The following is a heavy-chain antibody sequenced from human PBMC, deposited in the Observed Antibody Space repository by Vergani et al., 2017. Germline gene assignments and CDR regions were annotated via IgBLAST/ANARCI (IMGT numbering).Heavy chain of an antibody. J-gene: IGHJ6*03. Sequence: EVQLVESGGGLVQPGRSLRLSCAASGFTFDDYVMHWVRQAPGKGLEWVSGISWNSGSIGHADSLKGRFTISRDNAKNSLYLQMNSLRAEDTALYYCAKDGDYYYYMDVWGKGTTVTVSS. CDR2: ISWNSGSI. V-gene: IGHV3-9*01. CDR3: AKDGDYYYYMDV. CDR1: GFTFDDYV.